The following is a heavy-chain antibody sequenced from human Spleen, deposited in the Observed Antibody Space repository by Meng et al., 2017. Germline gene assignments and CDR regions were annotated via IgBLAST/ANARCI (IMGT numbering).Heavy chain of an antibody. V-gene: IGHV3-30*04. D-gene: IGHD3-22*01. J-gene: IGHJ4*02. Sequence: GESLKISCAASGFSFSDYAMSWVRQAPGKGLESVAVISYDGANKYYADSVRGRFTISRDNSKNTLYLQMSSLRDEDTAVYYCARGHYFYDGSGLIDYWGQGTLVTVSS. CDR2: ISYDGANK. CDR1: GFSFSDYA. CDR3: ARGHYFYDGSGLIDY.